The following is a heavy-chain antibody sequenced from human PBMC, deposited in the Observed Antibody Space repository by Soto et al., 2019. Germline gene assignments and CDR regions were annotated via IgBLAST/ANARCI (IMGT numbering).Heavy chain of an antibody. V-gene: IGHV4-59*01. J-gene: IGHJ4*02. CDR2: LYYGRSA. Sequence: QVQLQESGPGLVKPSETLSLTCAVSGDSISSYYCMWIRQPPGKGLESIGYLYYGRSANYNPSLKSRVTLSVDTSTNQCSLTLSSMPDADTAVYYCALRSMAVVPEYWGQGTLVTVSS. D-gene: IGHD3-22*01. CDR3: ALRSMAVVPEY. CDR1: GDSISSYY.